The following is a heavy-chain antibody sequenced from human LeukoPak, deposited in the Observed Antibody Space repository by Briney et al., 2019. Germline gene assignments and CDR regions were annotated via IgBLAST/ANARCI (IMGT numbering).Heavy chain of an antibody. J-gene: IGHJ4*02. D-gene: IGHD2-8*01. CDR1: GSKFDDYG. CDR2: ISWNGGNT. CDR3: AREGIYCVNGVCYLDY. V-gene: IGHV3-20*04. Sequence: GGSLRLSCAASGSKFDDYGMSWVRQAPGKGLEWVSGISWNGGNTGYADSVKGRFTISRDNVKNSVFLQVNSLRADDTAFYYCAREGIYCVNGVCYLDYWGQGTLVTVSS.